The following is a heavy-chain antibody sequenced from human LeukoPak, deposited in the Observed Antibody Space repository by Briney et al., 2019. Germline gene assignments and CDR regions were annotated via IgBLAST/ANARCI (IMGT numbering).Heavy chain of an antibody. Sequence: ASVKVSCKASGYTFISYDISWVRQAHGQGLEWMGWISAYNGNTNYAQMLQGRVTMTTDTSTSTAYMELRSLRSDDTAVYYCARGLQETLGWLKAFSAFDIWGQGTMVTVSS. D-gene: IGHD5-24*01. CDR3: ARGLQETLGWLKAFSAFDI. CDR1: GYTFISYD. CDR2: ISAYNGNT. J-gene: IGHJ3*02. V-gene: IGHV1-18*01.